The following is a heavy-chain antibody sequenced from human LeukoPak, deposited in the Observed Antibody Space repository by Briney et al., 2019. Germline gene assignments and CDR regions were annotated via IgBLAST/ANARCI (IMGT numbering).Heavy chain of an antibody. D-gene: IGHD3-22*01. V-gene: IGHV3-33*01. CDR3: ARPYYDSSGYYYWGNAFDI. CDR2: IWYDGSNK. CDR1: GFTFSSYG. Sequence: GSLRLSCAASGFTFSSYGMHWVRQAPGKGLEWVAVIWYDGSNKYYADSVKGRFTISRDNSKNTLYLQMNSLRAEDTAVYYCARPYYDSSGYYYWGNAFDIWGQGTMVTVSS. J-gene: IGHJ3*02.